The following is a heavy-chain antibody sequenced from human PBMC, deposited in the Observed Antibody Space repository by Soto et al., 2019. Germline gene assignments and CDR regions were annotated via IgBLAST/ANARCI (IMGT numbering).Heavy chain of an antibody. CDR2: ISGSGGST. V-gene: IGHV3-23*01. CDR3: AKDSFEYSSSSSAWFDP. CDR1: GFTFSSYA. J-gene: IGHJ5*02. D-gene: IGHD6-6*01. Sequence: QSGGSLRLSCAASGFTFSSYAMSWVRQAPGKGLEWVSAISGSGGSTYYADSVKGRFTISRDNSKNTLYLQMNSLRAEDTAVYYCAKDSFEYSSSSSAWFDPWGQGTLVTVSS.